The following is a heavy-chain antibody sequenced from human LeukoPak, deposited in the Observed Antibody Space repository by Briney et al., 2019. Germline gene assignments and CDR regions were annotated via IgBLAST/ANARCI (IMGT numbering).Heavy chain of an antibody. CDR2: IYYSGST. CDR1: GGSISSYY. V-gene: IGHV4-59*08. Sequence: PSETLSLTCTVSGGSISSYYWSWIRQPPGKGLEWIGYIYYSGSTNYNPSLKSRDTISVDTSKNQFSLKLSSVTAADTAVYYCARLNYYYYYGMDVWGQGTTVTVSS. J-gene: IGHJ6*02. CDR3: ARLNYYYYYGMDV.